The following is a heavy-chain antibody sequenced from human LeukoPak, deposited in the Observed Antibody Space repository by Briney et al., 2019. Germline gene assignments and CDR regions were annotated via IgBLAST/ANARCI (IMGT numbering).Heavy chain of an antibody. CDR2: IRSDNGKT. Sequence: GASVKVSCKTFNYTFTAYGINWVRQALGQGLEWMGWIRSDNGKTNYAQKLQGRVTLTTDTTTSTAYMELRSLRSDDTAIYYCARDYSSGWYSVDYWGQGTLITVSS. V-gene: IGHV1-18*01. CDR3: ARDYSSGWYSVDY. D-gene: IGHD6-19*01. CDR1: NYTFTAYG. J-gene: IGHJ4*02.